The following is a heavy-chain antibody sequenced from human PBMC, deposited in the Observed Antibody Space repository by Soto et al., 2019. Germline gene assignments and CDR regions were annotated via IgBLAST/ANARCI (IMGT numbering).Heavy chain of an antibody. CDR3: AKDKSTLAYCSGGTCGYYEYGMDV. CDR1: GFTFSSYG. Sequence: GGSLRLSCAASGFTFSSYGMHWVRQAPGKGLEWVAVISYDGSNKYYADSVKGRFTISRDNSKSTPYVQMNSLRAEDTAVYYCAKDKSTLAYCSGGTCGYYEYGMDVWGQGTTVTVSS. V-gene: IGHV3-30*18. J-gene: IGHJ6*02. CDR2: ISYDGSNK. D-gene: IGHD2-15*01.